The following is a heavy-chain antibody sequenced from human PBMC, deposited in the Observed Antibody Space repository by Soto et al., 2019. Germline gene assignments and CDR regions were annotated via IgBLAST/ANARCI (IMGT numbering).Heavy chain of an antibody. V-gene: IGHV4-59*08. Sequence: QVQLQESGPGLVKPSETLSITCTVSGGSISSYYWSWIRQPPGQGLEWIGYIYYSGSTNYNPSLKSRVTLSVDTSKYQVSLKLTSVTAADTAVYYCARRYGGSRDDWGQGTLVTFAS. CDR3: ARRYGGSRDD. D-gene: IGHD4-17*01. J-gene: IGHJ4*02. CDR2: IYYSGST. CDR1: GGSISSYY.